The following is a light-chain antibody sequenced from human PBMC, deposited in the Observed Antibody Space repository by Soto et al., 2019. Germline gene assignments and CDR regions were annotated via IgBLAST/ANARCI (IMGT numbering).Light chain of an antibody. J-gene: IGKJ4*01. V-gene: IGKV1-5*01. CDR2: TAS. CDR3: QQRSNWPLT. CDR1: QSISSW. Sequence: DIQMTQSPSTLSASVGDRVTITCRASQSISSWLAWYQQKPGKAPNLLIYTASNLQSGVPSRFSGSGSGTHFTLTISSLEPEDFAVYYCQQRSNWPLTFGGGTKV.